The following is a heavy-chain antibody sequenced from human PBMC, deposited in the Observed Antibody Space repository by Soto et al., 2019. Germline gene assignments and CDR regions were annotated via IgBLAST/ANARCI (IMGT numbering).Heavy chain of an antibody. D-gene: IGHD5-18*01. CDR1: GYSLTGYY. J-gene: IGHJ6*04. CDR3: ASGGGDSALVRYYYYHGMDV. Sequence: ASVKVSCKASGYSLTGYYMHWVRQAPGQGLEWMGWINPYSGGTNYAQKFKGWITMTRDTSISTAYMELSRLRSDDTAVYCCASGGGDSALVRYYYYHGMDVWGKGTTVTVAS. CDR2: INPYSGGT. V-gene: IGHV1-2*04.